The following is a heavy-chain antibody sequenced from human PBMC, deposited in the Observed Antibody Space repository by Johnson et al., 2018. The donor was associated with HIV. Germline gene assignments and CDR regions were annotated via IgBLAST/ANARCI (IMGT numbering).Heavy chain of an antibody. J-gene: IGHJ3*01. CDR1: GFTVSSNH. D-gene: IGHD2-21*01. CDR3: ARVLSWWSVAFDL. V-gene: IGHV3-66*01. Sequence: EVQLVESGGGLVKPGGSLRLSCAASGFTVSSNHMSWVRQAPGKGLEWVSILHSDGSTFNTDSVKVRFTISRDNSKNTLYLQMNSLRAEDTAVYYCARVLSWWSVAFDLWGQGTMVTVSS. CDR2: LHSDGST.